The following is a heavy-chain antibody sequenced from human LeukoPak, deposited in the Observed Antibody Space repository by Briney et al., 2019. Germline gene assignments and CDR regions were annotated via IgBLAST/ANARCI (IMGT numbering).Heavy chain of an antibody. V-gene: IGHV1-2*02. CDR2: INPNSGGT. J-gene: IGHJ3*02. D-gene: IGHD1-26*01. Sequence: ASVKVSCKASGGASTEHAITWLRQAPGQGLEWMGWINPNSGGTNYAQKFQGRVTMTRDTSISTAYMELSRLRSDDTAVYYCAREVSGSRAGAFDIWGQGTMVTVSS. CDR3: AREVSGSRAGAFDI. CDR1: GGASTEHA.